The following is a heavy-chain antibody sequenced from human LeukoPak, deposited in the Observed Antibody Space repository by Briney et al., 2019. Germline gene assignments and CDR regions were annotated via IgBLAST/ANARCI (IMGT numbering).Heavy chain of an antibody. V-gene: IGHV3-43*02. CDR1: GLNFDDSA. CDR2: ISADGGST. Sequence: GGSLRLSCVASGLNFDDSAMHWVRQAPGKGLEWVSLISADGGSTFSADSVKGRFSISRDNSKNSLYLQMNSLRSEDTAMYYCAKQSGKFDYWGQGTLVAVSS. J-gene: IGHJ4*02. CDR3: AKQSGKFDY.